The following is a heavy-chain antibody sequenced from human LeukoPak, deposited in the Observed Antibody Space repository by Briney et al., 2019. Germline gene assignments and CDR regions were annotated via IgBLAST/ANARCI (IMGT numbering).Heavy chain of an antibody. CDR1: GFTFSSYS. V-gene: IGHV3-21*01. J-gene: IGHJ4*02. D-gene: IGHD6-19*01. Sequence: GGSLRLSCAASGFTFSSYSMNWVRQAPGKGLEWVSSISSSSSYIYHADSVKGRFTISRDNAKNSLYLQMNSLRAEDTAVYYCARDHTYSSGWYVDYWGQGTLVTVSS. CDR2: ISSSSSYI. CDR3: ARDHTYSSGWYVDY.